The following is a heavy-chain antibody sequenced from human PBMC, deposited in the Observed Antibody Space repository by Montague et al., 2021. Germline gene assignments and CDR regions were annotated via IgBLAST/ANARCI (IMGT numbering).Heavy chain of an antibody. J-gene: IGHJ4*02. D-gene: IGHD3-22*01. CDR3: ARQGFYESGGFFI. Sequence: SETLSLTCSVSGDSINGWYWSWIRQPPGKGLEWIGSVFYSGATNYNPSLKGRVTMSADTSKNQVSLKANSVTAADTAVYYCARQGFYESGGFFIWGLGTLVTVSS. CDR2: VFYSGAT. V-gene: IGHV4-59*01. CDR1: GDSINGWY.